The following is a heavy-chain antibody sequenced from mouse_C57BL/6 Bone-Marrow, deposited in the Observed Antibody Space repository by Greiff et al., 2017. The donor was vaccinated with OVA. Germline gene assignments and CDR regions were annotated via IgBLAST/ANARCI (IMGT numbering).Heavy chain of an antibody. D-gene: IGHD1-1*01. CDR1: GFTFSSYG. V-gene: IGHV5-6*01. CDR2: ISSGGSYT. J-gene: IGHJ4*01. Sequence: EVNLVESGGDLVKPGGSLKLSCAASGFTFSSYGMSWVRQTPDKRLEWVATISSGGSYTYYPDSVTGRFTISRDNAKNTLYLQMSSLKSEDTAMYYCARHKITTVVDAMDYWGQGTSVTVSS. CDR3: ARHKITTVVDAMDY.